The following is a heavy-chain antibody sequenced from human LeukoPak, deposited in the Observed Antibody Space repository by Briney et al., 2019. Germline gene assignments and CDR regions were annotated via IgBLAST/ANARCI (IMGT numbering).Heavy chain of an antibody. CDR2: IYYSGST. J-gene: IGHJ4*02. Sequence: PSETLSLTCTVSGGSISSSSYYWGWIRQPPGKGLEWIGSIYYSGSTYYNPSLKSRVTISVDTSKNQFSLKLSSVTAADTAVYYCARDSLVWGSYRYTDDYWGQGTLVTVSS. CDR1: GGSISSSSYY. D-gene: IGHD3-16*02. CDR3: ARDSLVWGSYRYTDDY. V-gene: IGHV4-39*07.